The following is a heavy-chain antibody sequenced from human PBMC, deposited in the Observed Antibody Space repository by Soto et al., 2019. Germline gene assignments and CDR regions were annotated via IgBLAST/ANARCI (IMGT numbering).Heavy chain of an antibody. V-gene: IGHV5-10-1*01. CDR2: IDPSDSYT. Sequence: LGESLKISCQGSGYSFTSYWISWVRQMPGKGLEWMGRIDPSDSYTNYSPSFQGHVTISADKSISTAYLQWSSLKASDTAMYYCARHSKSYNAFDIWGQGTMVTVSS. J-gene: IGHJ3*02. CDR3: ARHSKSYNAFDI. D-gene: IGHD1-1*01. CDR1: GYSFTSYW.